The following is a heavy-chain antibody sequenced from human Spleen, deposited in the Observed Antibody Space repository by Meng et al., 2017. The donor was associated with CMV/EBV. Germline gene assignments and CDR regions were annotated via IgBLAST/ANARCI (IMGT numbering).Heavy chain of an antibody. CDR3: ARYAGLIRPPSRLRGCMDV. J-gene: IGHJ6*02. Sequence: GGSLRLSCIASKTTFQYYAIHWIRQAPAKGLEWVAVIHYDGNKIYYADTVKGRCTSSIDNSRNTINLHMDSLRAEDTVVYYCARYAGLIRPPSRLRGCMDVWGQGTTVTVSS. CDR2: IHYDGNKI. D-gene: IGHD2-2*01. V-gene: IGHV3-30*04. CDR1: KTTFQYYA.